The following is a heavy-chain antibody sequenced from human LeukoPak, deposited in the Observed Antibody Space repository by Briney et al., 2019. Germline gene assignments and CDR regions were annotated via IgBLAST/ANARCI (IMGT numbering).Heavy chain of an antibody. V-gene: IGHV7-4-1*02. J-gene: IGHJ2*01. Sequence: ASVKVSCKASGYTFTNYAMNWVRQAPGQGLEWMGWINTNTGNSTYALAFTGRFVLSMDTSVSTAYLQISSLKAGDTAVYYCARRGVFGYSHDLWGRGTLVTVSS. CDR2: INTNTGNS. CDR3: ARRGVFGYSHDL. D-gene: IGHD5-18*01. CDR1: GYTFTNYA.